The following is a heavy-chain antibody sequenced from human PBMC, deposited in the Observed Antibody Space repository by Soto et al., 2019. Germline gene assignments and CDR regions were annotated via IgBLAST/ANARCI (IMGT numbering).Heavy chain of an antibody. CDR2: ISYDGSNK. V-gene: IGHV3-30*18. CDR3: AKILSVAAAGRGGGMDV. Sequence: QVQLVESGGGVVQPGRSLRLSCAASGFTFSSYGMHWVRQAPGKGLEWVAVISYDGSNKYYADSVKGRFTISRDNSKNTLYLQMNSLRAEDTAVYYCAKILSVAAAGRGGGMDVWGQGTTVTVSS. CDR1: GFTFSSYG. J-gene: IGHJ6*02. D-gene: IGHD6-13*01.